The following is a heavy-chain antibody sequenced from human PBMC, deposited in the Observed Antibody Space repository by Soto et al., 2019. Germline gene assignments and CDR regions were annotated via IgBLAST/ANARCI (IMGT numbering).Heavy chain of an antibody. CDR1: GYSISSGYY. CDR2: IYHSGST. D-gene: IGHD4-17*01. CDR3: ARARPGGQDDYGDYPTRPGWFDP. Sequence: SETLSLTCAVSGYSISSGYYWGWIRQPPGKGLEWIGSIYHSGSTYYNPSLKSRVTISVDTSKNQFSLKLSSVTAADTAVYYCARARPGGQDDYGDYPTRPGWFDPWGQGXLVTVYS. J-gene: IGHJ5*02. V-gene: IGHV4-38-2*01.